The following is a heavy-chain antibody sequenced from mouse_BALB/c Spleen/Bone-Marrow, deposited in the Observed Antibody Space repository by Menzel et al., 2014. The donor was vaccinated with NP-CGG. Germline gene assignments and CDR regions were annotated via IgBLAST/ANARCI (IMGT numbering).Heavy chain of an antibody. D-gene: IGHD1-2*01. CDR3: AREATANGIYFDY. Sequence: QVQLQQSGAELVKPGASVKLSCRVSGYTFTNYFVYWVKQRPGQGLEWIGEINPSNDTPNFNEKFKSKATLTVDKSSSTAYMQLSSLTSEDSAVYYCAREATANGIYFDYLGQGTPLT. V-gene: IGHV1S81*02. J-gene: IGHJ2*01. CDR1: GYTFTNYF. CDR2: INPSNDTP.